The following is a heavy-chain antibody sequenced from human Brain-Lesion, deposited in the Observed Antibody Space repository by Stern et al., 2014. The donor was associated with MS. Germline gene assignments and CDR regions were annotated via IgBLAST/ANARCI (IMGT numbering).Heavy chain of an antibody. J-gene: IGHJ5*02. Sequence: QVQLVESGPGLVKPSETLSLTCTVAGGSVSSTSYAWAWIRQPPGKGLEWIGTIYYSGNTYYSPSLKSRTTLSLDTSRTQFPQPMRSVTAADTAVYYCAGEEDIRYCSGGSCTGNWFDPWGQGTLVTVSS. CDR2: IYYSGNT. CDR3: AGEEDIRYCSGGSCTGNWFDP. V-gene: IGHV4-39*01. CDR1: GGSVSSTSYA. D-gene: IGHD2-15*01.